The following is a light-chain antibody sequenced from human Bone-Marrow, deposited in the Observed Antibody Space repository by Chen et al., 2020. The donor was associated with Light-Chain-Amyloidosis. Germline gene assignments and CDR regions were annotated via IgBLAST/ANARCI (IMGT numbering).Light chain of an antibody. CDR2: EVT. V-gene: IGLV2-14*01. J-gene: IGLJ1*01. CDR1: SSDVGGDIH. CDR3: SSYTITNTLV. Sequence: SALTQPASVSGSPGQSITISCTGTSSDVGGDIHVSWYQQHPDKAPKLMIYEVTNRPSWVPDRFSGSKSDNTASLTISGLQTKDEADYFCSSYTITNTLVFGSGTRVTVL.